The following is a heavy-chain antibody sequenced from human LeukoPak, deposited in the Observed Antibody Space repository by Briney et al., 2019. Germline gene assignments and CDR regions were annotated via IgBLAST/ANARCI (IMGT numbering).Heavy chain of an antibody. CDR3: AKDPGAHYYGSGSYRRGSYFDY. D-gene: IGHD3-10*01. Sequence: SETLSLTCAVYGGSFSGYYWSWIRQPPGKGLEWIGEINHRGSTNYNPSLKSRVTISVDTSKNHFSLRLSSVTAADTAVYYCAKDPGAHYYGSGSYRRGSYFDYWGQGTLVTVSS. CDR2: INHRGST. CDR1: GGSFSGYY. J-gene: IGHJ4*02. V-gene: IGHV4-34*01.